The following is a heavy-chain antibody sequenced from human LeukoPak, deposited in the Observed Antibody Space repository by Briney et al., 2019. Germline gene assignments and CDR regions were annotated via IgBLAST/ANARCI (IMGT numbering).Heavy chain of an antibody. Sequence: PGGSLRLSCAASGFTFSSYAMTWVRQAPGKGLEWVSGISGSGGSTYYADSVKGRFTISRDNAKNSLYLQMNSLRAEDTAVYYCARSGSGYYYYMDVWGKGTTVTVSS. CDR1: GFTFSSYA. V-gene: IGHV3-23*01. J-gene: IGHJ6*03. CDR2: ISGSGGST. D-gene: IGHD3-10*01. CDR3: ARSGSGYYYYMDV.